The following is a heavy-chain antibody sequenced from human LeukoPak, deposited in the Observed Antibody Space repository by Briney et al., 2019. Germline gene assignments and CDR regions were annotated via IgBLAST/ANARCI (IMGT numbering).Heavy chain of an antibody. CDR1: GFTFSKAW. CDR2: ISSSSSYI. D-gene: IGHD2-15*01. Sequence: GGSLRLSCAASGFTFSKAWMSWVRQAPGKGLEWVSSISSSSSYIYYADSVKGRFTISRDNAKNSLYLQMNSLRAEDTAVYYCARDLGSPVDYWGQGTLVTVSS. CDR3: ARDLGSPVDY. J-gene: IGHJ4*02. V-gene: IGHV3-21*01.